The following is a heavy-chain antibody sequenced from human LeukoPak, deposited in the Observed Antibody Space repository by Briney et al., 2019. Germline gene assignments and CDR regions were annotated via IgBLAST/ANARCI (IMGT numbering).Heavy chain of an antibody. CDR3: ATRRDGYNYLFDY. CDR1: GYTFTSYY. D-gene: IGHD5-24*01. CDR2: INPSGGST. J-gene: IGHJ4*02. V-gene: IGHV1-46*01. Sequence: ASVKVSCKASGYTFTSYYMHWVRQAPGQGLEWMGIINPSGGSTSYAQKFQGRVTITADESTSTAYMELSSLRSEDTAVYYCATRRDGYNYLFDYWGQGTLVTVSS.